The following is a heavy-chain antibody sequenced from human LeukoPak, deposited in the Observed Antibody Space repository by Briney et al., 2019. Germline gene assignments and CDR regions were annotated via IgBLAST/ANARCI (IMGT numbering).Heavy chain of an antibody. CDR1: GYSFTSYW. V-gene: IGHV5-51*01. CDR2: IYPGDSDT. J-gene: IGHJ3*02. Sequence: GEFLKISCKGSGYSFTSYWIGWVRQMPGKGLEWMGIIYPGDSDTRYSPSFQGQVTISADKSISTAYLQWSSLKASDTAMYYCARLDGYYDSSGYYPRGAFDIWGQGTMVTVSS. CDR3: ARLDGYYDSSGYYPRGAFDI. D-gene: IGHD3-22*01.